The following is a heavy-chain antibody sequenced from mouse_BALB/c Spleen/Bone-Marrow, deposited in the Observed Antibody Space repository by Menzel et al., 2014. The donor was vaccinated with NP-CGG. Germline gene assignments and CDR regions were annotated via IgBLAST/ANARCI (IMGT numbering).Heavy chain of an antibody. J-gene: IGHJ3*01. CDR3: AREGYDYDWFAY. CDR2: IYPGDGDT. CDR1: GYAFSSYW. D-gene: IGHD2-4*01. Sequence: VQLVESGAELVRPGSSVKISCKASGYAFSSYWMNWVKQRPGQGLEWIGQIYPGDGDTNYNGKFKGKATLTADESSSTAYMQLSSLTSEDSAVYFCAREGYDYDWFAYWGQGTLVTVSA. V-gene: IGHV1-80*01.